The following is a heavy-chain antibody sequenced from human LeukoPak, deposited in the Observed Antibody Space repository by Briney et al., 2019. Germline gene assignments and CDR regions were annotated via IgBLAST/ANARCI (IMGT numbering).Heavy chain of an antibody. CDR1: GFTFTSYW. CDR2: IKQDGSEK. V-gene: IGHV3-7*01. CDR3: AKDLLGQWPTVFDY. D-gene: IGHD6-19*01. J-gene: IGHJ4*02. Sequence: GGSLRLSCAASGFTFTSYWMTWVRQAPGKGLEWVANIKQDGSEKYYVDSVKGRFTISRDNAKNSLHLQMNSLRAEDTAMYYCAKDLLGQWPTVFDYWGQGTLVTVSS.